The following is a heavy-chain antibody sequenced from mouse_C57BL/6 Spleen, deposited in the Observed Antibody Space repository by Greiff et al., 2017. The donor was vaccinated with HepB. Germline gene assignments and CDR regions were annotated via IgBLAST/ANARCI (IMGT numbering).Heavy chain of an antibody. CDR1: GFNIKDDY. CDR2: IDPENGDT. V-gene: IGHV14-4*01. CDR3: TLGLRREKFAY. Sequence: VQLQQSGAELVRPGASVKLSCTASGFNIKDDYMHWVKQRPEQGLEWIGWIDPENGDTEYASKFQGKATITADTSSNTAYLQLSSLTSEDTAVYYWTLGLRREKFAYWGQGTLVTVSA. D-gene: IGHD2-2*01. J-gene: IGHJ3*01.